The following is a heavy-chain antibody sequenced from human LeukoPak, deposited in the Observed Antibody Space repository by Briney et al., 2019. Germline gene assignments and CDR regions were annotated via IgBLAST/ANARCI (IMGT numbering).Heavy chain of an antibody. Sequence: ASVKVSCKASGYTFTTYSINWVRQAPGQGLEWMGWINPNSGGTNYAQKFQGRVTMTRDTSISTAYMELSRLRSDDTAVYYCARDKGSGSYYNFDYWGQGTLVTVSS. CDR3: ARDKGSGSYYNFDY. V-gene: IGHV1-2*02. J-gene: IGHJ4*02. CDR1: GYTFTTYS. D-gene: IGHD3-10*01. CDR2: INPNSGGT.